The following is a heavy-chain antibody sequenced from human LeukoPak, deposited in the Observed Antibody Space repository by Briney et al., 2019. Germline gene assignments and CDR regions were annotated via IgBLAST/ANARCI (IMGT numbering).Heavy chain of an antibody. V-gene: IGHV3-23*01. CDR3: ARDPMWDYYDSSGYFLFDY. D-gene: IGHD3-22*01. J-gene: IGHJ4*02. CDR1: GFTFSSYA. Sequence: GGSLRLSCAASGFTFSSYAMSWVRQAPGKGLEWVSAISGSGGSTYYADSVKGRFTISRDNSKNTLYLQMNSLRAEDTAVYYCARDPMWDYYDSSGYFLFDYWGQGTLVTVSS. CDR2: ISGSGGST.